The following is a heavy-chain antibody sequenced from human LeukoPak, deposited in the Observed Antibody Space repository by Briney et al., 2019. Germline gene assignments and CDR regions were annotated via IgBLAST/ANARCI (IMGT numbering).Heavy chain of an antibody. Sequence: PGGSLRLSCAASGFTFSTYSMNWVRQAPGKGLEWVSYISSSSSTMYYADSVKGRFTISRDNAKNSLYLQMNSLRDEDTAVYCCARERYYGDYPDYWGQGTLVTVSS. CDR1: GFTFSTYS. CDR3: ARERYYGDYPDY. D-gene: IGHD4-17*01. J-gene: IGHJ4*02. CDR2: ISSSSSTM. V-gene: IGHV3-48*02.